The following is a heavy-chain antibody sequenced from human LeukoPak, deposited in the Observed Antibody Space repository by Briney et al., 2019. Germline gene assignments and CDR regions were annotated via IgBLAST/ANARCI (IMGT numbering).Heavy chain of an antibody. V-gene: IGHV4-59*12. CDR2: IYYSGST. CDR1: GGSISSYY. Sequence: SETLSLTCTVSGGSISSYYWSWIRQPPGKGLEWIGYIYYSGSTNYNPSLKSRVTMSVDTSKNQFSLKLSSVTAADTAVYYCARGGGSNYAPFDYWGQGTLVTVSS. J-gene: IGHJ4*02. CDR3: ARGGGSNYAPFDY. D-gene: IGHD4-11*01.